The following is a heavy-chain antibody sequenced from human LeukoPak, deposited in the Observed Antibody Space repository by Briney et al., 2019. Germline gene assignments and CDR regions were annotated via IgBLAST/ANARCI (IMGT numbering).Heavy chain of an antibody. CDR2: IWYDGSNK. Sequence: PGRSLRLSCAASGFTFSSYGMHWVRQAPGKGLEWVAVIWYDGSNKYYADSVKGRFTISRDNSKNTLYLQMNSLRAEDTAVYYCARDGQEIWFGELTNWFDPWGQGTLVTVSS. D-gene: IGHD3-10*01. CDR1: GFTFSSYG. V-gene: IGHV3-33*01. J-gene: IGHJ5*02. CDR3: ARDGQEIWFGELTNWFDP.